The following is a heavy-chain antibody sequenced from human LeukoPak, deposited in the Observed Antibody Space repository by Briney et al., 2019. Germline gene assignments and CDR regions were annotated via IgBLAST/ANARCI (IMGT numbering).Heavy chain of an antibody. J-gene: IGHJ4*02. CDR2: LSGSGYNT. CDR1: GFTFSSHA. Sequence: GGSLRLSCAASGFTFSSHALSWVRQAPGKGLEWVSSLSGSGYNTYYADSVKGRFTISRDNSKNTVYLQMNSLRAEDTAVYYCARKIDYWGQGTLVTVSS. V-gene: IGHV3-23*01. CDR3: ARKIDY.